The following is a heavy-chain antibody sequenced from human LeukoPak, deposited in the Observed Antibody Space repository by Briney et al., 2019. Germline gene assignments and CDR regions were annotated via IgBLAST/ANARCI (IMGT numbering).Heavy chain of an antibody. CDR2: IIPIFGTA. CDR3: ARERGLYCSSTSCSAKTGTTRNYYYYMDV. J-gene: IGHJ6*03. V-gene: IGHV1-69*05. Sequence: GSSVKVSCKASGGTFSSYAISWVRQAPGQGLEWMGGIIPIFGTANYAQKFQGRVTITTDESTSTAYMELSSLRSEDTAVYYCARERGLYCSSTSCSAKTGTTRNYYYYMDVWGKGTTVTVSS. D-gene: IGHD2-2*01. CDR1: GGTFSSYA.